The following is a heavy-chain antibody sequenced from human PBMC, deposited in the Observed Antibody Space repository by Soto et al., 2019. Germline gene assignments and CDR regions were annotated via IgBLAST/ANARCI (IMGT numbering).Heavy chain of an antibody. CDR3: AKDAYDYIWGSYRPSDY. J-gene: IGHJ4*02. CDR1: GFTFSSYA. CDR2: ISGSGGST. Sequence: GGSLRLSCAASGFTFSSYAMSWVRQAPGKGLEWVSAISGSGGSTYYADSVKGRFNSSRDNSKNTLYLQMNSLRAEDTAVYYCAKDAYDYIWGSYRPSDYWGQGTLVTVSS. D-gene: IGHD3-16*02. V-gene: IGHV3-23*01.